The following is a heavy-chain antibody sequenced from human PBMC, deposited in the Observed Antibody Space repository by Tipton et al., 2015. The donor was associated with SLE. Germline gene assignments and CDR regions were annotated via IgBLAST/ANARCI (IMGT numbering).Heavy chain of an antibody. V-gene: IGHV3-30*02. J-gene: IGHJ4*02. Sequence: GSLRLSCAASGFTFSSYGMHWVRQAPGKGLEWVACIRYDGSNKYYADSVKGRFTISKDNSQNTLYLQMNSLRAEDTAVYYCAKDRDSRIAAPGNFDYWGQGTLVTVSS. CDR2: IRYDGSNK. D-gene: IGHD6-13*01. CDR3: AKDRDSRIAAPGNFDY. CDR1: GFTFSSYG.